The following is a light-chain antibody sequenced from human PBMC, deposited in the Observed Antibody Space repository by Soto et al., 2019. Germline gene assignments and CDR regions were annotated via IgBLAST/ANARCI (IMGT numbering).Light chain of an antibody. CDR2: RNN. CDR3: AAWDDSLSGRGAYV. J-gene: IGLJ1*01. V-gene: IGLV1-47*01. Sequence: QSVLTQPPSASGTPGQRVTISCSGSSSNIGSNYVYWYQQLPGTAPKLLIYRNNQRPSGVPDRFSGSKSGTSASLAISGLRSEDEADYYCAAWDDSLSGRGAYVFGTGTKVTVL. CDR1: SSNIGSNY.